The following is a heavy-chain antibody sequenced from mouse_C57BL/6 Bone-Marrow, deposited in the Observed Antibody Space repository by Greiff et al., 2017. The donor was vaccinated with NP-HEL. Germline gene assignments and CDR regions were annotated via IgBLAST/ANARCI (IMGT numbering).Heavy chain of an antibody. CDR1: GYTFTDYE. V-gene: IGHV1-15*01. D-gene: IGHD1-1*01. Sequence: VQLQQSGAELVRPGASVTLSCKASGYTFTDYEMHWVKQTPVHGLEWIGAIDPETGGTAYNQKFKGKAILTADKSSSTAYMELRSLTSEDSAVYYCTREFYHAMDYWGQGTSVTVSS. J-gene: IGHJ4*01. CDR2: IDPETGGT. CDR3: TREFYHAMDY.